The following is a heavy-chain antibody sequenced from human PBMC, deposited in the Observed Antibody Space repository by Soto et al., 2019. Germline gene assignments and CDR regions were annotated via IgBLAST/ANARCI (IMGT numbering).Heavy chain of an antibody. D-gene: IGHD6-19*01. V-gene: IGHV3-7*01. CDR1: GFTFSSYW. CDR3: ARDGSGWSVY. Sequence: EVPLVESGGGLVQPGGSLRLSCAASGFTFSSYWMSWVRQAPGKGLEWVANIKQDGSEKYYVDSVKGRFTISRDNDKNSLYFQMNSRRAEDTAVYYCARDGSGWSVYWGQGTLVTVSS. CDR2: IKQDGSEK. J-gene: IGHJ4*02.